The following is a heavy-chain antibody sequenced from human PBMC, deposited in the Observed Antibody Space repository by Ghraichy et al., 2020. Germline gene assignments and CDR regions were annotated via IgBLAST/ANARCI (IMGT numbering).Heavy chain of an antibody. V-gene: IGHV3-23*01. Sequence: GGSLRLSCAASGFSFSSYAMSWVRLAPGKGLEWVSAISGSGSDTYYAESVKGRFAVSRDNSQNMLYLHLHSLRADDSAVYYCSKGETPTGTLLHAYWGQGTLVTVSS. CDR3: SKGETPTGTLLHAY. CDR2: ISGSGSDT. J-gene: IGHJ4*02. CDR1: GFSFSSYA. D-gene: IGHD1-1*01.